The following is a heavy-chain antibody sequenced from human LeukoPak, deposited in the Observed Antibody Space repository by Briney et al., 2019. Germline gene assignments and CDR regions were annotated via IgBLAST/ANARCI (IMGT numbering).Heavy chain of an antibody. V-gene: IGHV3-30*02. Sequence: QPGGSLRLSCAASGFTFRSYGMHWVRQAPRKGLEWVTFIGYDGSNKYYTDSVKGRFTISRDNSKNTLYLQMNSLRAEDTAIYYCAQDSYYYYIDVWGKGTTVTVSS. CDR1: GFTFRSYG. J-gene: IGHJ6*03. CDR2: IGYDGSNK. CDR3: AQDSYYYYIDV.